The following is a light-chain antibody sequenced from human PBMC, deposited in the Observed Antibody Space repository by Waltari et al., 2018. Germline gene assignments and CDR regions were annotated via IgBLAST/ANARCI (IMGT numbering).Light chain of an antibody. CDR2: EST. V-gene: IGLV2-23*01. J-gene: IGLJ2*01. CDR1: SSDVGTYNL. CDR3: CSFAGSSPHVV. Sequence: QSALTQPASVSGSPGQSITISCTVTSSDVGTYNLLSWYQHHPGKAPKRMIYESTKRPSGVSNRFSGSKSGNTASLTISGLQAEDEADYYCCSFAGSSPHVVLGGGTKLTVL.